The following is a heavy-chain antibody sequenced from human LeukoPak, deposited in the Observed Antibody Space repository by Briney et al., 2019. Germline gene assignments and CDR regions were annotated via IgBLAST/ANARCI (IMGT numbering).Heavy chain of an antibody. CDR3: ARGYGSGSPGGY. V-gene: IGHV3-53*01. Sequence: GGSLRLSCAASGLIVSNNYMSWVRQAPGKGLEWVSVIYSGGNTYYADSVKGRFTISRDNSKNTLYLQMSSLRAEDTAVYYCARGYGSGSPGGYWGQGTLVTVSS. CDR1: GLIVSNNY. D-gene: IGHD3-10*01. CDR2: IYSGGNT. J-gene: IGHJ4*02.